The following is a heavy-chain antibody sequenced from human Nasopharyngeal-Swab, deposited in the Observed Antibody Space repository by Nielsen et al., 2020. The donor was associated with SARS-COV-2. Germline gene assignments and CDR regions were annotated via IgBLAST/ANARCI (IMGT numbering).Heavy chain of an antibody. D-gene: IGHD4-17*01. J-gene: IGHJ4*02. CDR1: GYTFTSYY. V-gene: IGHV1-46*01. CDR3: ARDLDYADGCY. CDR2: INPSGGST. Sequence: ASVKVSCKASGYTFTSYYMHWVRQAPGQGLEWMGIINPSGGSTSYAQKFQGRVTMTRDTSISTAYMELSRLRSDDTAVYYCARDLDYADGCYWGQGTLVTVSS.